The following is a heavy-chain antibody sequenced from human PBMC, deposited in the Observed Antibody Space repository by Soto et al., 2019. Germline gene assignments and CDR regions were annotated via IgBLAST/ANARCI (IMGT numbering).Heavy chain of an antibody. V-gene: IGHV3-21*01. CDR3: ARGIRFAGASWFDP. CDR1: GFTFSSYS. Sequence: GGSLRLSCAASGFTFSSYSMNWVRQAPGKGLEWVSSISSSSSYIYYADSVKGRFTISRDNAKNSLYLQMNSLRAEDTAVYYCARGIRFAGASWFDPWGQGTLVTISS. J-gene: IGHJ5*02. CDR2: ISSSSSYI. D-gene: IGHD3-16*01.